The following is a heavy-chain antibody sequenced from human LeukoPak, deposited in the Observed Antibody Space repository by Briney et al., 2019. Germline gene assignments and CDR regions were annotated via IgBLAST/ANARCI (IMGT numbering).Heavy chain of an antibody. D-gene: IGHD3-3*01. CDR2: IGFGDDSA. CDR3: AKDRGVYYDFWSGPYYYYYYGMDV. Sequence: GGSLRLSCAASGFTFNNYAMSWVRQAPGKGLEWVSTIGFGDDSAYYADSVKGRFTISRDNSKNTLYLQMNSLRAEDTAVYYCAKDRGVYYDFWSGPYYYYYYGMDVWGQGTTVTVSS. J-gene: IGHJ6*02. CDR1: GFTFNNYA. V-gene: IGHV3-23*01.